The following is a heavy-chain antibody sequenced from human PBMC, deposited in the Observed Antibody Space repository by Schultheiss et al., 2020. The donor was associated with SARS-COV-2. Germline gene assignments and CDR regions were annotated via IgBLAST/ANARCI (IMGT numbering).Heavy chain of an antibody. CDR2: ISSSSSYI. V-gene: IGHV3-21*01. J-gene: IGHJ4*02. D-gene: IGHD3-22*01. CDR3: AKPGDSSGYYQYYFDY. CDR1: GFTFSSYS. Sequence: GGSLRLSCAASGFTFSSYSMNWVRQAPGKGLEWVSSISSSSSYIYYADSVKGRFTISRDNAKNSLYLQMNSLRAEDTAVYYCAKPGDSSGYYQYYFDYWGQGTLVTVSS.